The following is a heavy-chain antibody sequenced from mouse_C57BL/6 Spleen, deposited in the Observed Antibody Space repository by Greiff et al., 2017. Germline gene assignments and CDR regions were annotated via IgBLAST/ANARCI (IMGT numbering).Heavy chain of an antibody. CDR2: INPYNGGT. D-gene: IGHD1-1*01. CDR3: ARGGSSYNYAMDY. J-gene: IGHJ4*01. CDR1: GYTFTDYY. Sequence: DVKLQESGPVLVKPGASVKMSCKASGYTFTDYYMNWVKQSHGKSLEWIGVINPYNGGTSYNQKFKGKATLTVDKSSSTAYMELNSLTSEDSAVYYCARGGSSYNYAMDYWGQGTSVTVSS. V-gene: IGHV1-19*01.